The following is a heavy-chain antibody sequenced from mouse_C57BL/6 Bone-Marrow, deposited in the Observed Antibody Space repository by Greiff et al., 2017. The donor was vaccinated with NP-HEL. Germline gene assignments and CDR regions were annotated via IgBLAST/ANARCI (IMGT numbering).Heavy chain of an antibody. CDR1: GYTFTSYW. CDR2: IYPSDSEN. J-gene: IGHJ2*01. V-gene: IGHV1-61*01. CDR3: ARVSHYYGRCY. D-gene: IGHD1-1*01. Sequence: VQLQQPGAELVRPGSSVKLSCKASGYTFTSYWMDWVKQRPGQGLEWIGNIYPSDSENHYNQKFKDKATLTVDKSSSTAYMQLSSLTSEDSAVYYCARVSHYYGRCYWGQGTTLTVSS.